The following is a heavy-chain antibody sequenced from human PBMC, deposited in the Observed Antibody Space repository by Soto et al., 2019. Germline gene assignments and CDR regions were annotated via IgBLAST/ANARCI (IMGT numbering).Heavy chain of an antibody. CDR2: IYDSGSI. CDR3: ARTLVIPRGANWFDP. CDR1: GGFISSYY. D-gene: IGHD2-2*01. Sequence: PSETLSLTCTVSGGFISSYYWSWIRQPPGKGPEWIGDIYDSGSINHNPSLKGRVTISVDTSKNQFSLKLSSVTAADTAVYYCARTLVIPRGANWFDPWGQGTLVTVSS. V-gene: IGHV4-59*01. J-gene: IGHJ5*02.